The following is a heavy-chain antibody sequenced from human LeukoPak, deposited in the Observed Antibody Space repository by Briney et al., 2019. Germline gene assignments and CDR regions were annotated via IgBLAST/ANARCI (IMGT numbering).Heavy chain of an antibody. V-gene: IGHV4-59*01. CDR2: IYYSGST. J-gene: IGHJ3*02. Sequence: SETLSLTCTVSGGSISSYYWSWIRQPPGKGLEWIGYIYYSGSTNYNPSLKSRVTISVDTSKNQFSLKLSSVTAADTAVYYCARHRRSIAARPGAFDIWGQGTMVTVSS. CDR3: ARHRRSIAARPGAFDI. CDR1: GGSISSYY. D-gene: IGHD6-6*01.